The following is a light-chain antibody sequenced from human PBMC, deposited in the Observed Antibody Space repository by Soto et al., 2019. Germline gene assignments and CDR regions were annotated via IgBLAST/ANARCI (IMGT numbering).Light chain of an antibody. V-gene: IGKV1-5*01. CDR1: QSIVSA. CDR3: QQYNTYPRT. CDR2: DAS. J-gene: IGKJ4*01. Sequence: DIQMTQSPSTLSASVGDRVTITCRASQSIVSALAWYQQKPGKAPKLLIYDASSLESGVPSTFSGSGSGTEFTLTISSLQPDDFATYYCQQYNTYPRTFGGGTKVEVK.